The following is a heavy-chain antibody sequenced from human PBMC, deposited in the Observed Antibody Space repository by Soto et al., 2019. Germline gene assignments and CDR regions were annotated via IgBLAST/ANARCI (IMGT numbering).Heavy chain of an antibody. D-gene: IGHD2-15*01. V-gene: IGHV2-5*01. Sequence: QITLRESGPTLVKPTQTLPLTCTLSGFSFSTSGVVLGWFRRPPDKALQCLALIYWNVNERYSPSLNNRLTVTKDTSKNQVVLTMASVDPRDTATYYSAHELSGYYYVMDGWGQGTNVTVAS. CDR3: AHELSGYYYVMDG. CDR1: GFSFSTSGVV. J-gene: IGHJ6*02. CDR2: IYWNVNE.